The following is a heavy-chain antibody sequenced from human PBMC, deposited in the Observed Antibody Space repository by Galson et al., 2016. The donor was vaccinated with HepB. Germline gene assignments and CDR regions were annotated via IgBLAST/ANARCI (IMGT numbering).Heavy chain of an antibody. J-gene: IGHJ4*02. V-gene: IGHV3-30-3*01. CDR2: ISKDGTNK. Sequence: SLRLSCAASGLTFSSYAMNWVRQAPGKGLEWVALISKDGTNKYSTDSVKGRFTISRDKSKNTLYLQMDSLKVEDTAVYYCAKGPYYYGSGGYYFDYWGQGTQVTVSS. D-gene: IGHD3-10*01. CDR3: AKGPYYYGSGGYYFDY. CDR1: GLTFSSYA.